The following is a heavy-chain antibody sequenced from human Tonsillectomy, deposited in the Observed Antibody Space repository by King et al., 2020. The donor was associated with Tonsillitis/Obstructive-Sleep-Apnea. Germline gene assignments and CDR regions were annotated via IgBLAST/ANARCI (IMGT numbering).Heavy chain of an antibody. CDR2: LNPGDSNT. V-gene: IGHV5-51*01. J-gene: IGHJ4*02. CDR1: GYSFSTYW. D-gene: IGHD6-6*01. Sequence: VQLVESGAEVKKPGESLTISCKGSGYSFSTYWIGWVRQMPGKGLEWMGILNPGDSNTRYSPSFQGQVTISADKSISTAYLQWSSLKASDTAMYYCATSSIAVRPYYFDYWGQGTLVTVSS. CDR3: ATSSIAVRPYYFDY.